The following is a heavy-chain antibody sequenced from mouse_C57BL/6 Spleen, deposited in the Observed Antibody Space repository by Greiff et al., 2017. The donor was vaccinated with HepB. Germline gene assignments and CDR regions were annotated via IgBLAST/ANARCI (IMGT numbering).Heavy chain of an antibody. J-gene: IGHJ1*03. CDR2: ISSGGDYI. V-gene: IGHV5-9-1*02. D-gene: IGHD1-1*01. Sequence: EVKLVESGEGLVKPGGSLKLSCAASGFTFSSYAMSWVRQTPEKRLEWVAYISSGGDYIYYADTVKGQFTISRDNARNTLYLQMSSLKSEDTAMYYCTMDYYGSSDGYSDVWGTGTTVTVSS. CDR1: GFTFSSYA. CDR3: TMDYYGSSDGYSDV.